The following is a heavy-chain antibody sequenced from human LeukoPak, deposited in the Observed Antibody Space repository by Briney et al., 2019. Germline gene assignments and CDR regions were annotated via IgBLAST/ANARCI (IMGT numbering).Heavy chain of an antibody. Sequence: ASVKVSCRASGYTFTGYYMHWVRQAPGQGLEWMGWINPNSGGTNYAQKFQGRVTMTRDTSISTAYMELSRLRSDDTAVYYCARDWHGDNYFDYWGQGTLVTVSS. CDR1: GYTFTGYY. J-gene: IGHJ4*02. CDR3: ARDWHGDNYFDY. V-gene: IGHV1-2*02. CDR2: INPNSGGT. D-gene: IGHD4-17*01.